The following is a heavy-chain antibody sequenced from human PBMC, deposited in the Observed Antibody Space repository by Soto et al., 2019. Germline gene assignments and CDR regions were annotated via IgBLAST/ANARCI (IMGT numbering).Heavy chain of an antibody. D-gene: IGHD1-26*01. CDR1: GGSFSGYY. CDR2: INHSGST. J-gene: IGHJ4*02. Sequence: PSETLSLTCAVYGGSFSGYYWSWIRQPPGKGLEWIGEINHSGSTNYNPSLKSRVTISVDSSKNHFSLKLSSVTAADTAVYYCARRYGGNLDYWGQGTLVTVSS. CDR3: ARRYGGNLDY. V-gene: IGHV4-34*01.